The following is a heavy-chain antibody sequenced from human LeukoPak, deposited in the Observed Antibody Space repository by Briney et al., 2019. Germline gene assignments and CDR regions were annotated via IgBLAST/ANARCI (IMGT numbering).Heavy chain of an antibody. CDR2: IRLGGGLT. D-gene: IGHD3-10*01. J-gene: IGHJ2*01. CDR3: ARKITMVRGPLIKGYFDL. V-gene: IGHV3-23*01. CDR1: GFTFMNYV. Sequence: PGGSLRLSCSGSGFTFMNYVMAWVRQAPGKGLEWVSSIRLGGGLTHSADPVKGWFIISRDMNTLFLQMNNLRPEDTAMYYCARKITMVRGPLIKGYFDLWGRGTLVSVSS.